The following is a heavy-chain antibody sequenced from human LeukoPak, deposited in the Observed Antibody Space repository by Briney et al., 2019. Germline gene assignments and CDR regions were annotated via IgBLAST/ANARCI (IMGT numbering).Heavy chain of an antibody. CDR2: ISRDGRQK. CDR1: GFTISAYW. V-gene: IGHV3-7*03. D-gene: IGHD3-3*01. J-gene: IGHJ5*02. Sequence: GGSLSRSAAASGFTISAYWMTWLRQAQGHGLEWVAKISRDGRQKNHVDSVQGRFTISRDNAKHALYLQVNSLPAEDTGIYYCANRVAQHDSWGQGTLVTVSS. CDR3: ANRVAQHDS.